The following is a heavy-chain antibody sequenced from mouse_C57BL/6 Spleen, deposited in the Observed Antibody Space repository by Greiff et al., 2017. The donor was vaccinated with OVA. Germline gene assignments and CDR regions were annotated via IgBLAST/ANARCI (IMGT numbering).Heavy chain of an antibody. Sequence: QVQLQQPGAELVKPGASVKLSCKASGYTFTSYWMQWVKQRPGQGLEWIGEIDPSDSYTNYNQKFKGKATLTVDTSSSTAYMQLSSLTSEDSAVYYCARKDDYGAFYYFDYWGQGTTLTVSS. CDR3: ARKDDYGAFYYFDY. CDR1: GYTFTSYW. J-gene: IGHJ2*01. D-gene: IGHD2-4*01. V-gene: IGHV1-50*01. CDR2: IDPSDSYT.